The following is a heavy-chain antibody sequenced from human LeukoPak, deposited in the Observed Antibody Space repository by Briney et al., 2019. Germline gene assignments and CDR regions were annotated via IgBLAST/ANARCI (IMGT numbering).Heavy chain of an antibody. V-gene: IGHV4-39*07. CDR3: ARDPSGSQYFAY. Sequence: MASESLSLIYPVSGGSISSSSYYWGWIRQPPGRGLEWFGRMYYSGSTYYNPSLNSRVTISVETTRNKCSLTVSAVTAGVTAAYFGARDPSGSQYFAYCGQGTLATVSS. CDR2: MYYSGST. CDR1: GGSISSSSYY. J-gene: IGHJ4*02. D-gene: IGHD3-10*01.